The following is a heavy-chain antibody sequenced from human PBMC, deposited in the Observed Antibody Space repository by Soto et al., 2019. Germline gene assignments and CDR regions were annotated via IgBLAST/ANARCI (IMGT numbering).Heavy chain of an antibody. Sequence: SVKVSCKDSGYTFTSYAISWVRQAPGQGLEWMGGIIPIFGTANYAQKFQGRVTITADESTSTAYMELSSLRSEDTAVYYCARLARTDRYSSSPYQHWGQGTLVTVSS. CDR3: ARLARTDRYSSSPYQH. CDR2: IIPIFGTA. V-gene: IGHV1-69*13. D-gene: IGHD6-13*01. J-gene: IGHJ1*01. CDR1: GYTFTSYA.